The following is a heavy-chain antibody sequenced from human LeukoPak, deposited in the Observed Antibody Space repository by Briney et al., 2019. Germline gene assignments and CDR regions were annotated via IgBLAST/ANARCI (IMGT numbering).Heavy chain of an antibody. CDR2: ISYDGSNK. Sequence: GGSLRLSCAASGFTFNSYAMHWVRQAPGKGLEWVAVISYDGSNKYYADSVKGRFTISRDNLKNTLHLQMNSLRAEDTAVYYCARDQLAFDYWGQGTLVTVSS. V-gene: IGHV3-30*04. CDR1: GFTFNSYA. CDR3: ARDQLAFDY. D-gene: IGHD2-2*01. J-gene: IGHJ4*02.